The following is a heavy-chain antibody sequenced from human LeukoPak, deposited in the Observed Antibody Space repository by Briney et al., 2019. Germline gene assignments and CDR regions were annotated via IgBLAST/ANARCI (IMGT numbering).Heavy chain of an antibody. V-gene: IGHV3-53*01. CDR1: GFTVSSNY. CDR2: IYSGGTT. CDR3: ARVLSVSYCDS. D-gene: IGHD2/OR15-2a*01. Sequence: GGSLRLSCAASGFTVSSNYMSWVRQAPGKGLEWVSVIYSGGTTYYADSVKGRFTISRDNSKNTLYLQMNSLRGEDTAVYYCARVLSVSYCDSWGQGTLVTVSS. J-gene: IGHJ4*02.